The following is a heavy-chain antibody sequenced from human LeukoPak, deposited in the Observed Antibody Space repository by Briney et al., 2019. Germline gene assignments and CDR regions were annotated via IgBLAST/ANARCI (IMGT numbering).Heavy chain of an antibody. D-gene: IGHD4-23*01. J-gene: IGHJ3*02. Sequence: LGGSLRLSCAASGFTFTSYNMAWVRQSPGKGLEWVSSISGSSSDIYYADSLKGRFTISRDNAKNSLYLQMNSLRAEHTAIYYCATLDYGGNSFNVFDIWGQGTMVTVSS. CDR2: ISGSSSDI. CDR1: GFTFTSYN. CDR3: ATLDYGGNSFNVFDI. V-gene: IGHV3-21*01.